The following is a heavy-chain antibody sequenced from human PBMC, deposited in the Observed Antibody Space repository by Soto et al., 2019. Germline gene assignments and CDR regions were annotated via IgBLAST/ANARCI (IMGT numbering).Heavy chain of an antibody. CDR3: TARITMIVVVITDY. CDR1: GFTFSNAW. CDR2: IKSKTDGGTT. J-gene: IGHJ4*02. V-gene: IGHV3-15*01. Sequence: GGSLRLSCAASGFTFSNAWMSWVRQAPGKGLEWVGRIKSKTDGGTTDYAAPVKGRFTISRDDSKNTLYLQMNSLKTEDTAVYYCTARITMIVVVITDYWGQGTPVTVSS. D-gene: IGHD3-22*01.